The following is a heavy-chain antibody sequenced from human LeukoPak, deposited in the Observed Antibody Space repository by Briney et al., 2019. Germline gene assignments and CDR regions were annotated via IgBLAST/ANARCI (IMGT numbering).Heavy chain of an antibody. CDR3: ARTYYYNSSDFYFYD. CDR1: GGSISSDY. D-gene: IGHD3-22*01. Sequence: SETLSLTCTVSGGSISSDYWSWVRQPPGKGLEWVGYIYYSGSNNYNAYLKRRVTISVHKSKNKFFYKQRSVTSADTAVYYCARTYYYNSSDFYFYDWGQGTLVTVS. J-gene: IGHJ4*02. V-gene: IGHV4-59*01. CDR2: IYYSGSN.